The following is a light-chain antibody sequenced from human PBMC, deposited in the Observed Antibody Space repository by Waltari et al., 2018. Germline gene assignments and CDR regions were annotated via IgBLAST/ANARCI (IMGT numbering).Light chain of an antibody. Sequence: QSVLTQPPSVSAAPGQRVTISCTGSSFNIGNNHVSWYQQYPGTAPKVLITDNDKRSAGISDRCPASKSGTSATLGITGLQTGDEADYYCGTWDDSLTHWVFGGGTKVTVL. V-gene: IGLV1-51*01. CDR3: GTWDDSLTHWV. CDR1: SFNIGNNH. J-gene: IGLJ3*02. CDR2: DND.